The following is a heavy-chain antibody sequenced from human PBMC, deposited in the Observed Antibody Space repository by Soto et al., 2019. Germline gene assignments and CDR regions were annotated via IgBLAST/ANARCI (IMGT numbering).Heavy chain of an antibody. D-gene: IGHD3-10*01. CDR3: ARDKAGNPYYYYGMDV. J-gene: IGHJ6*02. CDR1: GFTFSSYS. Sequence: GGSLRLSCAASGFTFSSYSMNWVRQAPGKELEWVSSISSSSSYIYYADSVKGRFTISRDNAKNSLYLQMNSLRAEDTAVYYCARDKAGNPYYYYGMDVWGQGTTVTV. V-gene: IGHV3-21*01. CDR2: ISSSSSYI.